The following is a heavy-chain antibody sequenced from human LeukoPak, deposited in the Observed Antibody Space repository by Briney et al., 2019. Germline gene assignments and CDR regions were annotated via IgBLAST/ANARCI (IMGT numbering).Heavy chain of an antibody. D-gene: IGHD3-10*01. CDR3: ARDMERIKRPTPLDY. V-gene: IGHV3-33*01. CDR1: GFTFSNSG. Sequence: PGGSLRLSCAASGFTFSNSGMHWVRQAPGKGLEWVAVIWNDGTTQFYADSVKGRFTISRDNAKNSLYLQMNSLRAEDTAVYYCARDMERIKRPTPLDYWGQGTLVTVSS. CDR2: IWNDGTTQ. J-gene: IGHJ4*02.